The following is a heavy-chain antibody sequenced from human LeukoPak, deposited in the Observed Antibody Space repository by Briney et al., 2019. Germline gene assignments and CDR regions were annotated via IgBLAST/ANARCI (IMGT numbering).Heavy chain of an antibody. CDR3: AKERYCSGGSCYSEY. J-gene: IGHJ4*02. Sequence: HSGGSLRLSCAASGFTFSSYAMSWVRQAPGKGLEWVSAISGGGSSTYYADSVKGRFTISRDNPKNTLYLQMNSLRAEDMAVYYCAKERYCSGGSCYSEYWGQGTLVTVSS. CDR1: GFTFSSYA. CDR2: ISGGGSST. V-gene: IGHV3-23*01. D-gene: IGHD2-15*01.